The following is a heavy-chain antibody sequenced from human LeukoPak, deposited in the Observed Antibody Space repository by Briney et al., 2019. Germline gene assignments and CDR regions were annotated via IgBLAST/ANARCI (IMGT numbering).Heavy chain of an antibody. CDR3: ARGYYDFWSGYCYFDY. CDR2: IYYSGST. CDR1: GGSISSGDYY. Sequence: PSQTLSLTCTVSGGSISSGDYYWSWIRQPPGKGLEWIGYIYYSGSTYYNPSLKSRVTISVDTSKNQFSLKLSSVTAADTAVYYCARGYYDFWSGYCYFDYWGQGTLVTVSS. J-gene: IGHJ4*02. V-gene: IGHV4-30-4*08. D-gene: IGHD3-3*01.